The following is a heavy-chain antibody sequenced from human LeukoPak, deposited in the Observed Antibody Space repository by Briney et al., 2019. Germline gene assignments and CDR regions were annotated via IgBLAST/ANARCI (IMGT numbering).Heavy chain of an antibody. Sequence: PSETLSLTCAVYGGSFSGYYWSWIRQPPGKGLEWLGEINHSGSTNYNPSLKSRVTISVDTSKNQFSLKLSSVTAADTAVYYCARETTYSSGWYPRDSVQGADAFDIWGQGTMVTVSS. J-gene: IGHJ3*02. CDR2: INHSGST. D-gene: IGHD6-19*01. CDR3: ARETTYSSGWYPRDSVQGADAFDI. V-gene: IGHV4-34*01. CDR1: GGSFSGYY.